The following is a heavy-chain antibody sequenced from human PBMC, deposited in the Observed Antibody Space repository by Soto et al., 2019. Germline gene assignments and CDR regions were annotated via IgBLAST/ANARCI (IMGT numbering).Heavy chain of an antibody. V-gene: IGHV1-2*02. CDR1: GYSFTGNY. Sequence: ASVKVSCKSSGYSFTGNYIHWIRQAPGQGLEWMGWVNPNTGSTTYAQKFKGRVTMTRDTSITTTYMQLNSLTSDDTAVYYCARGNNFWWFEPWGQGTRFSVSS. CDR2: VNPNTGST. D-gene: IGHD1-1*01. J-gene: IGHJ5*02. CDR3: ARGNNFWWFEP.